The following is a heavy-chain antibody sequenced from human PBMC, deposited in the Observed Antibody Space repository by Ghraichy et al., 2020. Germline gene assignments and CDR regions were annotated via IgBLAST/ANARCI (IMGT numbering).Heavy chain of an antibody. CDR2: IYYSGSTSGSS. D-gene: IGHD2-2*01. Sequence: SLTCTVSGGSISNYYWSWIRQPPGKGLEWIGYIYYSGSTSGSSNYNPSLKSRVTISVDTSKNQLSLRLSSVTAADTAVYYCARDQSAADYYYYGMDVWGQGTTVTVSS. J-gene: IGHJ6*02. V-gene: IGHV4-59*01. CDR1: GGSISNYY. CDR3: ARDQSAADYYYYGMDV.